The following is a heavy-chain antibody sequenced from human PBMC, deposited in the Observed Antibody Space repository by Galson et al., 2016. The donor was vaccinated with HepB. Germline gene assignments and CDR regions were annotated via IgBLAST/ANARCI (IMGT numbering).Heavy chain of an antibody. V-gene: IGHV3-33*08. CDR1: GFTISSYG. Sequence: SLRLSCAASGFTISSYGIHWVRQVPDKALEWVALIWHDGSNKLYADSVKGRFTTSRDNSKNTLYLQMNRLTVEDTAVYYCARDRFCSNTRCYGWLDPWGQGTLVTVSS. CDR2: IWHDGSNK. CDR3: ARDRFCSNTRCYGWLDP. J-gene: IGHJ5*02. D-gene: IGHD2-2*01.